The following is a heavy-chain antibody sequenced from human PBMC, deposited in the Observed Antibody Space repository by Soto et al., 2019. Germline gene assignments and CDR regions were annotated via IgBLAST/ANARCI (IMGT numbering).Heavy chain of an antibody. J-gene: IGHJ4*02. CDR2: IYSGGST. Sequence: GGSLRLSCAASGFTVSSNYMSWVRQAPGKGLEWVSVIYSGGSTYYADSVKGRFTISRDNSKNTLYLQMNSLRVEDTAIYYCAKETTYSYDTSGRPRTRGYFDYWGQGTLVTVSS. CDR3: AKETTYSYDTSGRPRTRGYFDY. V-gene: IGHV3-66*01. CDR1: GFTVSSNY. D-gene: IGHD3-22*01.